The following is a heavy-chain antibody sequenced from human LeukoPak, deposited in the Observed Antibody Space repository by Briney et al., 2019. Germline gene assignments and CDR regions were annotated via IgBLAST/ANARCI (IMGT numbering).Heavy chain of an antibody. D-gene: IGHD1-26*01. V-gene: IGHV3-74*01. Sequence: PGGSLRLSCAASGFTFSSYWMHWVRQAPGKGLVWVSRINGDGSSTSYADSVKGRFTISRDNAKNTLYLQMNSLRAEDTAVYYCARDLGGSYLFDYWGQGTLVTVSS. CDR3: ARDLGGSYLFDY. CDR1: GFTFSSYW. CDR2: INGDGSST. J-gene: IGHJ4*02.